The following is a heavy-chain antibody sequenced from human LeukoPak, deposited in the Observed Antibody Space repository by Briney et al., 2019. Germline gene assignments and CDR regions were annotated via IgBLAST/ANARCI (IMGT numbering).Heavy chain of an antibody. CDR3: AKTRPLDSSSWSHGDY. J-gene: IGHJ4*02. V-gene: IGHV1-69*01. CDR1: GGTFSSYA. Sequence: ASVKVSCKASGGTFSSYAISWVRQAPGQGLEWMGGIIPIFGTANYAQKFQGRVTITADESTSTAYMELSSLRSEDTAVYYCAKTRPLDSSSWSHGDYWGQGTLVTVSS. D-gene: IGHD6-13*01. CDR2: IIPIFGTA.